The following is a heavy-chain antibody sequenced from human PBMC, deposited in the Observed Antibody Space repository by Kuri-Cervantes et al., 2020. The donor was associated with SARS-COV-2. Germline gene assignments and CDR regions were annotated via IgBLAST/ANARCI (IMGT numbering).Heavy chain of an antibody. CDR3: ARGPPGSGWFSI. CDR2: MNPNSGNT. Sequence: ASVQVFCKASGYTFTSYDINWVRQATGQGLEWMGWMNPNSGNTGYAQKFQGRVTTTRNTSVSTAYMELSSLRSEDTAVYYCARGPPGSGWFSIWGQGTMVTVSS. D-gene: IGHD6-19*01. J-gene: IGHJ3*02. CDR1: GYTFTSYD. V-gene: IGHV1-8*02.